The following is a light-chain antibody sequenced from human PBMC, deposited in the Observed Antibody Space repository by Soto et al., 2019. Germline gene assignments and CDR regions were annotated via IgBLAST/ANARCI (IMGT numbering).Light chain of an antibody. CDR2: AAS. Sequence: DVQITQSPSSLSSSVRERFTIACRAGQPIADYLNWYQQKPGEAPKVLIFAASSLRSGVPSRFSGSGYGTDFTLTINNLQPEDFATYYCQQTHAVPLTFGQGTRLEIK. CDR3: QQTHAVPLT. J-gene: IGKJ5*01. CDR1: QPIADY. V-gene: IGKV1-39*01.